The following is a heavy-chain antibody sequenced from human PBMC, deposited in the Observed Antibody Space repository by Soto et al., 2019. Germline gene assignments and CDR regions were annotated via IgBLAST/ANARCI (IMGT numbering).Heavy chain of an antibody. CDR1: GFTFSSYG. J-gene: IGHJ4*02. V-gene: IGHV3-30*18. CDR2: ISYDGSNK. CDR3: AKERLGYCSSTSCYDAFDYFDY. D-gene: IGHD2-2*01. Sequence: QVQLVESGGGVVQPGRSLRLSCAASGFTFSSYGMHWVRQAPGKGLEWVAVISYDGSNKYYADSVKGRFTISRDNSKNTLYLQMNSLRAEDTAVYYCAKERLGYCSSTSCYDAFDYFDYWGQGTLVTVSP.